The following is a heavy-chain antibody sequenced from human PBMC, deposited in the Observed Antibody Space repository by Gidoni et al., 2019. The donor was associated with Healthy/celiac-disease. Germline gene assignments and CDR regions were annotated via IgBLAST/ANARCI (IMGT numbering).Heavy chain of an antibody. D-gene: IGHD6-13*01. CDR3: ARDNIAAAGTYYYYGMDV. CDR1: GFTFSRYG. Sequence: QLVESGGGVVQPGRSLRLSCAASGFTFSRYGMHWVRQAPGKGLEWVAVIGYDGSNKYYADSVKGRFTISRDNSKNTLYLQMNSLRAEDTAVYYCARDNIAAAGTYYYYGMDVWGQGTTVTVSS. J-gene: IGHJ6*02. V-gene: IGHV3-33*01. CDR2: IGYDGSNK.